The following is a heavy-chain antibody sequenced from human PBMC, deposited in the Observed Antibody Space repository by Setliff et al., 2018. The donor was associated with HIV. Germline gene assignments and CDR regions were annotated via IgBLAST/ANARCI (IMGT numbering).Heavy chain of an antibody. CDR2: INYRSNT. CDR3: ASLDGSESPYIYYYYMDV. Sequence: PSETLSLTGTVPGGSISTSRYYWGWIRQPPGKGLEWIGSINYRSNTYYNPSLMSRAAISVDTSKNQISLRLSSVTAADTAVYYCASLDGSESPYIYYYYMDVWGDGTAVTVSS. J-gene: IGHJ6*03. D-gene: IGHD3-10*01. CDR1: GGSISTSRYY. V-gene: IGHV4-39*01.